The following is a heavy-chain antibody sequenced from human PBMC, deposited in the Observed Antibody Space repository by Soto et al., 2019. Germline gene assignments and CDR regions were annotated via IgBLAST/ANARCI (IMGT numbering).Heavy chain of an antibody. J-gene: IGHJ5*02. CDR2: INQDGRAQ. D-gene: IGHD6-13*01. V-gene: IGHV3-7*02. Sequence: GGSLRLSCAASGFTFSTYWMSWVRQAPWKGLEWVANINQDGRAQWYVDSVKGRFTISRDNSKNTLYLQMNSLRAEDTAVYYCARVQGFVYSSRLTWFDTWGQGNLLTVSS. CDR3: ARVQGFVYSSRLTWFDT. CDR1: GFTFSTYW.